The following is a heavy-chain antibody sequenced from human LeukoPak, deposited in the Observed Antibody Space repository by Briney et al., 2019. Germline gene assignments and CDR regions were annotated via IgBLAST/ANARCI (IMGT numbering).Heavy chain of an antibody. CDR2: IYYSGST. CDR3: ARVPITRHAIVGATHAFDI. J-gene: IGHJ3*02. CDR1: GGSISSYY. D-gene: IGHD1-26*01. V-gene: IGHV4-59*01. Sequence: SETLSLTCTVSGGSISSYYWGWIRQPPGKGLEWIGYIYYSGSTNYNPSLKSRVTISVDTSKNQFSLKLSSVTAADTAVYYCARVPITRHAIVGATHAFDIWGQGTMVTVSS.